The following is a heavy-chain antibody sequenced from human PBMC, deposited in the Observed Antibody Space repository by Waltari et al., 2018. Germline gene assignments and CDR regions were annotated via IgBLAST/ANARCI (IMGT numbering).Heavy chain of an antibody. J-gene: IGHJ3*01. CDR2: ISYDGSNK. CDR1: GFTFCSYA. Sequence: QVQLVESGGGVVQPGRSLRLSCAASGFTFCSYAMHWVRQAPGKGLEWVAVISYDGSNKYYADSVKGRFTISRDNSKNTLYLQMNSLRAEDTAVYYCARGGGDGYFPWGQGTMVTVSS. D-gene: IGHD3-16*01. V-gene: IGHV3-30-3*01. CDR3: ARGGGDGYFP.